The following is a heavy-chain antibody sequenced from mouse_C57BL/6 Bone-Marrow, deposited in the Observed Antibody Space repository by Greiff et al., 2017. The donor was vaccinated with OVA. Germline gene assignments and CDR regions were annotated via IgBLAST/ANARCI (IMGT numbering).Heavy chain of an antibody. CDR1: GFSLTSYG. CDR2: IWSGGST. CDR3: AIHYYGSSSYAMDY. V-gene: IGHV2-2*01. J-gene: IGHJ4*01. D-gene: IGHD1-1*01. Sequence: VQLQQSGPGLVQPSQSLSITCTVSGFSLTSYGVHWVRQSPGKGLEWLGVIWSGGSTDYNAAFISRLSISKDNSKSHVFFKMNSLQADDTAIYYCAIHYYGSSSYAMDYWGQGTSVTVSS.